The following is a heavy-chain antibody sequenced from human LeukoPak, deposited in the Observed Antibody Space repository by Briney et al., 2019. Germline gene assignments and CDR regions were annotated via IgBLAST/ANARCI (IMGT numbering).Heavy chain of an antibody. Sequence: GGSLRLSCAASGFXFTTYWIDWVRQVPGKGLLWVARIGTDGSGTAYADSVQGRFTISRDNAKNTLFLQMSGLRAEDTAVYYCARDKYGGNSNAFDIWGQGTLVSVSS. CDR1: GFXFTTYW. CDR2: IGTDGSGT. J-gene: IGHJ3*02. CDR3: ARDKYGGNSNAFDI. V-gene: IGHV3-74*01. D-gene: IGHD4-23*01.